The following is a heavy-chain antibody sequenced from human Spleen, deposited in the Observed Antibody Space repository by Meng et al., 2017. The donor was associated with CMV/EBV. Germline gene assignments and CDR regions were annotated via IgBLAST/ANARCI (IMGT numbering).Heavy chain of an antibody. J-gene: IGHJ4*02. Sequence: GESLKISCAASGFTFSDYYMTWIRQAPGKGLEWVSVIYSGGSTYYADSVKGRFTVSRDNSKNTLYLQMNSLRAEDTAVYYCARGGGSSWYSSSFDYWGQGTLVTVSS. CDR1: GFTFSDYY. CDR3: ARGGGSSWYSSSFDY. D-gene: IGHD6-13*01. CDR2: IYSGGST. V-gene: IGHV3-66*02.